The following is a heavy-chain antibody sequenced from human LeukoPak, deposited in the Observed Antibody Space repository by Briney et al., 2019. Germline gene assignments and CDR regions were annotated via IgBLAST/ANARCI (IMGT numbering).Heavy chain of an antibody. J-gene: IGHJ4*02. Sequence: GGSLRLSCVASGFSFSAYEMNWLRQAPGKGLDWVSYISSSDSPTYYADSVKGRFTISRDNSKSTLSLQMNSLTAEDTAVYYCARGGLGTLDYWGQGTLVTVSS. CDR1: GFSFSAYE. D-gene: IGHD7-27*01. CDR2: ISSSDSPT. V-gene: IGHV3-48*03. CDR3: ARGGLGTLDY.